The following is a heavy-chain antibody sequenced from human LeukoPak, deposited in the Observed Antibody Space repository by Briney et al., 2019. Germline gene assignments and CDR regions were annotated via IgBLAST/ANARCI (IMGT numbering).Heavy chain of an antibody. CDR1: GASLNGHY. D-gene: IGHD1-26*01. J-gene: IGHJ4*02. V-gene: IGHV4-34*01. CDR3: ASHRRIAGITCDYFDY. CDR2: GSDVGGT. Sequence: SETLSLTCAVYGASLNGHYWSWIRQPPGKGLEWIGEGSDVGGTKYNPSLKSRVTISADTSKNQFSLKLSSVTAADTALYYCASHRRIAGITCDYFDYWGQGTLVTVSS.